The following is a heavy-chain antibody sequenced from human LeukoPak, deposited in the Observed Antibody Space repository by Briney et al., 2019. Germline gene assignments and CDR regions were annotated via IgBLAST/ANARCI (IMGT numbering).Heavy chain of an antibody. CDR2: IYYSGST. Sequence: PSETLSLTCTVSGGSISSSSYYWGWIRQPPGKGLEWIGSIYYSGSTYYNPSLKSRVTISVDTSKNQFSLKLSSVTAADTAVYYCARGHRYGDTYNDYWGQGTLVTVSS. V-gene: IGHV4-39*07. CDR1: GGSISSSSYY. D-gene: IGHD4-17*01. CDR3: ARGHRYGDTYNDY. J-gene: IGHJ4*02.